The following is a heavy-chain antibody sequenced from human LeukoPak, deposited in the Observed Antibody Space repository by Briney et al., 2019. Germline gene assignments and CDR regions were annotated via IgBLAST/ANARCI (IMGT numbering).Heavy chain of an antibody. CDR2: ISSSGSTI. CDR1: GFTFSDYY. V-gene: IGHV3-11*01. J-gene: IGHJ6*02. CDR3: ARDENPTTDYYYGMDV. D-gene: IGHD4-17*01. Sequence: GGSLRLSCAASGFTFSDYYMSWIRQAPGKGLEWVSYISSSGSTIYYADSEKGRFTISRDNAKNSLYLQMNSLRAEDTAVYYCARDENPTTDYYYGMDVWGQGTTVTVSS.